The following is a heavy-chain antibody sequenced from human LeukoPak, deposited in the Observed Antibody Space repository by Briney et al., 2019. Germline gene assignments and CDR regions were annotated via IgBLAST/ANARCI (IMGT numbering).Heavy chain of an antibody. V-gene: IGHV1-69*05. CDR1: GGTFSSYA. D-gene: IGHD2-2*01. J-gene: IGHJ6*03. CDR2: IIAIFGTA. CDR3: ARDLKRVPAAMTSYYYYMDV. Sequence: ASVKVSCKASGGTFSSYAISWVRQAPGQGLEWMGRIIAIFGTANYAQKFQGRVTITTDESTSTAYMELSSLRSEDTAVYYCARDLKRVPAAMTSYYYYMDVWGKGTTVTVSS.